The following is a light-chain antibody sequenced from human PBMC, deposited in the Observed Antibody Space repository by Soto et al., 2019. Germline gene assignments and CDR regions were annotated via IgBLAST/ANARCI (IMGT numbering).Light chain of an antibody. CDR1: QSIGNS. Sequence: TVLTRSPATLSLSPGERATLSCKASQSIGNSLGWFQQKPGQAPRLLIDDAFNRATGIPARFTGSGSGSDFTLTISSLEPEDFGVYYCRQRYNWPLTFGGGTKVDIK. V-gene: IGKV3-11*01. J-gene: IGKJ4*01. CDR3: RQRYNWPLT. CDR2: DAF.